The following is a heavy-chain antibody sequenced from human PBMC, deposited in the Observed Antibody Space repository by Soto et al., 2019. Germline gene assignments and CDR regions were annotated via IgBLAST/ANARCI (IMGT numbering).Heavy chain of an antibody. Sequence: SVKVSCKASGFDFRSFGIQFLRQTRGRGLELIGWIVVVSGSTNYARQFQGRVAISRDMSSSTAYLDLYDLKSDDTAVYFCSADHPHMAMGWPVWGQGTTVTVSS. D-gene: IGHD1-26*01. J-gene: IGHJ6*02. CDR3: SADHPHMAMGWPV. CDR2: IVVVSGST. CDR1: GFDFRSFG. V-gene: IGHV1-58*02.